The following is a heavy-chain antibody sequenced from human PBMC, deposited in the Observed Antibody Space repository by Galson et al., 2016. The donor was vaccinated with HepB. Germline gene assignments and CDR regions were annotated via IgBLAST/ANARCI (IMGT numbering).Heavy chain of an antibody. J-gene: IGHJ5*02. CDR3: ARDHYGDGFNP. V-gene: IGHV3-21*04. CDR2: ISGSRSYI. CDR1: GFTFSSYT. D-gene: IGHD4-17*01. Sequence: SLRLSCAASGFTFSSYTMSWVRQPPGKGLEWVSSISGSRSYIYYADSVQGRFTISRDNAESSLFLQMNSLRAEDTAMYYCARDHYGDGFNPWGQGTLVTVSS.